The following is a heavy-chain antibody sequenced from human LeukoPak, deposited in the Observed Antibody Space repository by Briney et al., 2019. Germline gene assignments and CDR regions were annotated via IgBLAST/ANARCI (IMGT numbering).Heavy chain of an antibody. CDR2: ISGSGGST. D-gene: IGHD6-13*01. CDR1: GLTFSSYA. CDR3: AKVRLRYSSRDYFDY. Sequence: PGGSLRLSCAASGLTFSSYAMNWVRQAPGKGLEWVSAISGSGGSTYYADSVKGRFTISRDNSKNTLYLQMNSLRAEDTAVYYCAKVRLRYSSRDYFDYWGQGTLVTVSS. V-gene: IGHV3-23*01. J-gene: IGHJ4*02.